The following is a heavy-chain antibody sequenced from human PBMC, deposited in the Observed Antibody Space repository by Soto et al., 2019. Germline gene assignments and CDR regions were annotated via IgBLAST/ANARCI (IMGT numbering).Heavy chain of an antibody. J-gene: IGHJ5*02. V-gene: IGHV4-39*01. CDR1: GGSISSSSYY. Sequence: QLQLQESGPGLVKPSETLSLTCTVSGGSISSSSYYWGWIRQPPGKGLEWIGSIYYSGSTYYNPSRKSRVTISVDTSKNQFSLKLSSVTAADTAVYYCARGLMTTVTRYNWFDPWGQGTLVTVSS. CDR2: IYYSGST. CDR3: ARGLMTTVTRYNWFDP. D-gene: IGHD4-17*01.